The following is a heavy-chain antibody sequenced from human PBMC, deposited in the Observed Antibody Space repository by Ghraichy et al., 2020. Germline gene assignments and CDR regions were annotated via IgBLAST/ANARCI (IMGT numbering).Heavy chain of an antibody. D-gene: IGHD2-15*01. CDR1: GGSISSYY. Sequence: SETLSLTCTVSGGSISSYYWSWIRQPPGKGLEWIGYIYYSGSTNYNPSLKSRVTISVDTSKNQFSLKLSSVTAADTAVYYCAGAVAGYCSGGSCPTFDYWGQGTLVTVSS. CDR3: AGAVAGYCSGGSCPTFDY. CDR2: IYYSGST. J-gene: IGHJ4*02. V-gene: IGHV4-59*01.